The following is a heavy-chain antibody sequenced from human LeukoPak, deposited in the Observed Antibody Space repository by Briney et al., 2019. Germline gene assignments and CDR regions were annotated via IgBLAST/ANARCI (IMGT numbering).Heavy chain of an antibody. V-gene: IGHV3-23*01. CDR3: AKTYYYDTEGFDY. CDR2: ISGSGGST. D-gene: IGHD3-22*01. J-gene: IGHJ4*02. Sequence: GGSLRLSCAASGFTFSSYAMSWVRQAPGKGLEWVSAISGSGGSTYYADSVKGRFTISRDGSINTLYLQMSSLRAEDTAVYYCAKTYYYDTEGFDYWGQGTLVTVSS. CDR1: GFTFSSYA.